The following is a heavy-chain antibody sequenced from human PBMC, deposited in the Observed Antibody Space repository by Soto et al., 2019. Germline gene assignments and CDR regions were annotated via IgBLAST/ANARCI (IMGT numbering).Heavy chain of an antibody. D-gene: IGHD1-26*01. CDR3: ARDPPSGATLDWFDS. V-gene: IGHV3-21*01. CDR1: GFSLSSDS. J-gene: IGHJ5*01. CDR2: ISSSGSFM. Sequence: GGSLRLSCAASGFSLSSDSMGRVRQAPGKGLEWVASISSSGSFMNYADSVKGRFTISRDNAKNSLYLQMRSLKDDDTAVYYCARDPPSGATLDWFDSWGQGTLVTVSS.